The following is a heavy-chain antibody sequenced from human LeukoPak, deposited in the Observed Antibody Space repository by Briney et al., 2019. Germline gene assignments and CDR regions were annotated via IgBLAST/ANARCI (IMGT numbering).Heavy chain of an antibody. J-gene: IGHJ4*02. CDR3: AGRGDDFWSGYYTRPFDY. CDR2: INDSGST. Sequence: SETLCLTCAVYGVSFSGYYWSWVRQPPGKGLEWIGEINDSGSTNYNPSLKSRVTISVDTSKTQFSLKLSSVPDADTAVYYCAGRGDDFWSGYYTRPFDYWGQGTLVTVSS. V-gene: IGHV4-34*01. CDR1: GVSFSGYY. D-gene: IGHD3-3*01.